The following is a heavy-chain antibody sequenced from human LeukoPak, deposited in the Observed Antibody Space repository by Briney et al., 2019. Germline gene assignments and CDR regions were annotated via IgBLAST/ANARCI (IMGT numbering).Heavy chain of an antibody. D-gene: IGHD6-13*01. CDR2: IWYDGSNK. Sequence: GGSLRLSCAASGFTFSSYSMNWVRQAPGKGLEWVAVIWYDGSNKYYADSVKGRFTISRDNSKNTLYLQMNSLRAEDTAVYYCARDQGRGSSSWYVYWGQGTLVTVSS. CDR1: GFTFSSYS. CDR3: ARDQGRGSSSWYVY. J-gene: IGHJ4*02. V-gene: IGHV3-33*08.